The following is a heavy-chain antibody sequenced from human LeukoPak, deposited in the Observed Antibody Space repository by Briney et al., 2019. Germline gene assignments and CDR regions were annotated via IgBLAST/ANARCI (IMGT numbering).Heavy chain of an antibody. V-gene: IGHV1-69*13. CDR1: GGTFISYA. CDR3: ARASGSVRNAFDI. D-gene: IGHD3-10*01. Sequence: ASVKVSCKASGGTFISYAISWVRQAPGQGLEWMGGIIPIFGTANYAQKFQGRVTIIADESPSTAYMELSSLRSEDTAVYYCARASGSVRNAFDIWGQGTMVTVSS. J-gene: IGHJ3*02. CDR2: IIPIFGTA.